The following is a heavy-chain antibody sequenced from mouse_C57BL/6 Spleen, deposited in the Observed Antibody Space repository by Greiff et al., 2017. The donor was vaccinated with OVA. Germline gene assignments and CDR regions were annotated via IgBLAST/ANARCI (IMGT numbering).Heavy chain of an antibody. CDR1: GYAFSSYW. Sequence: QVQLQQSGAELVKPGASVKISCKASGYAFSSYWMNWVKQRPGKGLEWIGRIYPGDGDTNYNGKFKGKATLTADKSSSTAYMQLSSLTSEDSAVYFCAREGLRRDFDYWGQGTTLTVSS. CDR3: AREGLRRDFDY. J-gene: IGHJ2*01. V-gene: IGHV1-80*01. CDR2: IYPGDGDT. D-gene: IGHD2-2*01.